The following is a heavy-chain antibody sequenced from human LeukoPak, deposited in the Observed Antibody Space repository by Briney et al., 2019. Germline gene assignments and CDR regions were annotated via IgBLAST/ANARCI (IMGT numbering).Heavy chain of an antibody. J-gene: IGHJ5*02. CDR1: GGSISSSSYY. Sequence: SETLSLTCAVSGGSISSSSYYWGWIRQPPGKGLEWIGIIYYSGSTYYNPSLKSRVTISVDTSKNQFSLRLSSVTAADTAVYYCARPLKYYYDSSGAGGDWFDPWGQGTLVTVSS. CDR2: IYYSGST. V-gene: IGHV4-39*01. CDR3: ARPLKYYYDSSGAGGDWFDP. D-gene: IGHD3-22*01.